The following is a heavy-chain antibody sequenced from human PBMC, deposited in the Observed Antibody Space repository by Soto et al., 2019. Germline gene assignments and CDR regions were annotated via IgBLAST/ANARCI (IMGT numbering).Heavy chain of an antibody. D-gene: IGHD1-1*01. CDR3: ARDGKGAAYTHGPYYFDY. J-gene: IGHJ4*02. Sequence: GGSLRLSCAASGFTFSSYGMHWVRQAPGKGLEWVAVISYDGSNKYYADSVKDRFTISRDNAMRSLFLHMNSLRDEVTAVYYCARDGKGAAYTHGPYYFDYWGQGALVTVSS. V-gene: IGHV3-30*03. CDR1: GFTFSSYG. CDR2: ISYDGSNK.